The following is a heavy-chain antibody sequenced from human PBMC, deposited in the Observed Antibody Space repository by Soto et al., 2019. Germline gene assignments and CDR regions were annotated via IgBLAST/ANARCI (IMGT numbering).Heavy chain of an antibody. D-gene: IGHD2-15*01. Sequence: ASVKVSCKASGGTFSSYTISWVRQAPGQGLEWMGRIIPILGIANYAQKFQGRVTITADKSTSTAYMELSSLRSEDTAVYYCARSGRPAGDAFDIWGQGTMVTVSS. J-gene: IGHJ3*02. V-gene: IGHV1-69*02. CDR1: GGTFSSYT. CDR2: IIPILGIA. CDR3: ARSGRPAGDAFDI.